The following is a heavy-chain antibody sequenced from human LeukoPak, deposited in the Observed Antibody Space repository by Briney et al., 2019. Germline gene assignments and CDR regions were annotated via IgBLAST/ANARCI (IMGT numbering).Heavy chain of an antibody. D-gene: IGHD2-2*01. CDR3: ARDSITVRGRIVVVPAAMGY. V-gene: IGHV3-33*01. CDR1: GFTFSSYG. Sequence: GRSLRLSCAASGFTFSSYGMHWVRQAPGKGLEWVAVIWYDGSNKYYADSVKGRFTISRDNSKNTLYLQMNSLRAEDTAVYYCARDSITVRGRIVVVPAAMGYWGQGTLVTVSS. J-gene: IGHJ4*02. CDR2: IWYDGSNK.